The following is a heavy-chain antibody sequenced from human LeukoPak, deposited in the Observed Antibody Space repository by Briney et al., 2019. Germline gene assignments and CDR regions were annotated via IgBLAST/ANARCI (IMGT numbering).Heavy chain of an antibody. CDR2: IYSSDNT. D-gene: IGHD6-19*01. CDR1: GFTVSNNY. J-gene: IGHJ4*02. Sequence: GGSLRLSCAASGFTVSNNYMSWVRQAPGKGLEWVSIIYSSDNTYYADSAKGRFTISRDNSKNTLFLQMNGLRAEDTAVYYCARGITNIAVGDYWGQGTLVTVSS. CDR3: ARGITNIAVGDY. V-gene: IGHV3-53*01.